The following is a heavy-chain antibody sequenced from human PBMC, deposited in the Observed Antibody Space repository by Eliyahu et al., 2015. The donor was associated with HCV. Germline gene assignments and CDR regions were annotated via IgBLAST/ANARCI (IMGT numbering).Heavy chain of an antibody. CDR2: IPYSGST. D-gene: IGHD6-19*01. J-gene: IGHJ5*02. CDR3: ASGGGGIAVAGTGGWFDP. CDR1: GGSITTYY. V-gene: IGHV4-59*01. Sequence: QVQLQESGPGLVKPSETLSLTCTVSGGSITTYYWSWIRQPPGKGLEWIGYIPYSGSTHYNPSLKSRVTISLDTSKNQFSLNLTSVTAADTAVYYCASGGGGIAVAGTGGWFDPWGQGTLVTVSS.